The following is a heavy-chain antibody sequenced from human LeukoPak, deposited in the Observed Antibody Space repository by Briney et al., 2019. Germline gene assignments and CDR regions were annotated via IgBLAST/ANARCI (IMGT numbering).Heavy chain of an antibody. CDR2: IYYSGST. CDR3: ARHADIVSPFDY. CDR1: GGSISSSSYY. V-gene: IGHV4-39*01. Sequence: SETLSLTCTVSGGSISSSSYYWGWIRQPPGKGQEWIGSIYYSGSTYYNPSLKSRVTISVDTSKKQFYLKLSSVTAADTAVYYCARHADIVSPFDYWGQGTLVTVSS. J-gene: IGHJ4*02. D-gene: IGHD5-12*01.